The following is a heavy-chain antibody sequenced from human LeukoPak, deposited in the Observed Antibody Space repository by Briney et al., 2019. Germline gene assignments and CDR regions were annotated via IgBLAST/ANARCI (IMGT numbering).Heavy chain of an antibody. CDR1: GFTFSSYS. Sequence: GGSLRLSCAASGFTFSSYSMNWVRQASGKGLEWVGRIRSKANSYATAYAASVKGRFTISRDDSKNTAYLQMNSLKTEDTAVYYCTRHGDVWGKGTTVTVSS. J-gene: IGHJ6*04. CDR2: IRSKANSYAT. V-gene: IGHV3-73*01. CDR3: TRHGDV.